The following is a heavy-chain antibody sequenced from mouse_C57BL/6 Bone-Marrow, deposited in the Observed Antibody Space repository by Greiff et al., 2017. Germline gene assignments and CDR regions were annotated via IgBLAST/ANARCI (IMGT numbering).Heavy chain of an antibody. CDR2: ISSGGSYT. D-gene: IGHD3-3*01. CDR1: GFTFSSYG. V-gene: IGHV5-6*01. J-gene: IGHJ4*01. Sequence: VQLKESGGDLVKPGGSLKLSCAASGFTFSSYGMSWVRQTPDKRLEWVATISSGGSYTYYPDSVKGRVTISRDNAKNTLYLQMSSLKSEDTAMYYCARLAGYYAMDYWGQGTSVTGSS. CDR3: ARLAGYYAMDY.